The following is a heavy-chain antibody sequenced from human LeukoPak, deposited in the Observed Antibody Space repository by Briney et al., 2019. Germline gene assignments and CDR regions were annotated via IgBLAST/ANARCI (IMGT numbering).Heavy chain of an antibody. CDR2: ISSSSSTI. Sequence: HGESLKISCAASGFTFSSYSMNWVRQAPGKGLEWVSYISSSSSTIYYADSVKGRFTISRDNAKNSLYLQMNSLRAEDTAVYYCAREWAIVALDYWGQGTLVTVSS. CDR3: AREWAIVALDY. D-gene: IGHD5-12*01. CDR1: GFTFSSYS. V-gene: IGHV3-48*01. J-gene: IGHJ4*02.